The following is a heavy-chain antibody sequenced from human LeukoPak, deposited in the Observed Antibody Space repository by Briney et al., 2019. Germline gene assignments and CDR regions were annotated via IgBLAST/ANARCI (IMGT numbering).Heavy chain of an antibody. CDR1: GGSFSSYC. D-gene: IGHD2-2*01. CDR3: ARGDRIVVVPAAPNFDY. Sequence: PSETLSLTCAVYGGSFSSYCWSWIRQPPGKGLEWIGEIHHSGSTNYNPSLKSRVTISVDTSKNQFSLKLSSVTAADTAVYYCARGDRIVVVPAAPNFDYWGQGTLVTVSS. V-gene: IGHV4-34*01. CDR2: IHHSGST. J-gene: IGHJ4*02.